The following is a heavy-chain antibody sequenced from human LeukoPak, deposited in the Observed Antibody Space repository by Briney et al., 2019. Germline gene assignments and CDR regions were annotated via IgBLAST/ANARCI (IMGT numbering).Heavy chain of an antibody. CDR2: IRNKAYGGTT. Sequence: GESLKISCTASGFIFGDYTMSWVRQAPGKGLEWVGFIRNKAYGGTTEYAASVKGRVSISRDDSKSIAYLQMNSLKTEDTAVYYCTRERLVVVTTSYYYGMDVWGQGTTVTVSS. CDR3: TRERLVVVTTSYYYGMDV. D-gene: IGHD2-21*02. V-gene: IGHV3-49*04. CDR1: GFIFGDYT. J-gene: IGHJ6*02.